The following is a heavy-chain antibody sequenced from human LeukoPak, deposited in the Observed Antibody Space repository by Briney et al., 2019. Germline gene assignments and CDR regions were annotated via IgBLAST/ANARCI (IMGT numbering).Heavy chain of an antibody. CDR1: GYTFTGYY. Sequence: ASVKVSCKASGYTFTGYYMHWVRQAPGQGLEWMGWINPNSGGTNYAQKFQGWVTMTRDTSISTAYMELSRLRSDDTAVYYCARGDIVGATHTFRGYLYYFDYWGQGTLVTVSS. V-gene: IGHV1-2*04. D-gene: IGHD1-26*01. CDR2: INPNSGGT. J-gene: IGHJ4*02. CDR3: ARGDIVGATHTFRGYLYYFDY.